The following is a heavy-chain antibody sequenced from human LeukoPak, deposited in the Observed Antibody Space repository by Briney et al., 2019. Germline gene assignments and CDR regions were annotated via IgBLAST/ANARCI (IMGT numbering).Heavy chain of an antibody. V-gene: IGHV1-3*01. J-gene: IGHJ4*02. Sequence: ASVQVSRQASGYTFTNYAVNWLRQAPGQRLEWMGWINAGNGDTKFSQNYQARVTTTRDASASTAYMELSSLTSEDTAVYFCARGLWSAHRREYYFDSWGQGTLVTVSS. CDR3: ARGLWSAHRREYYFDS. D-gene: IGHD3-3*01. CDR1: GYTFTNYA. CDR2: INAGNGDT.